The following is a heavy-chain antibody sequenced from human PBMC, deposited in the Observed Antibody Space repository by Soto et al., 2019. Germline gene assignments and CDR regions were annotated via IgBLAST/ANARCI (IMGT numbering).Heavy chain of an antibody. J-gene: IGHJ6*03. Sequence: QVQLQQWGAGLLKPSETLSLTCAVYGGSFSGYYWTWIRQSPGQGLEWIGEIDHSGSTNYNPSLKGRVTISVDTSKNQFSLKLSSVTAADTALYYCARGPAYSIAWYVNHYHMDVWGKGTTVTVSS. D-gene: IGHD1-26*01. V-gene: IGHV4-34*01. CDR3: ARGPAYSIAWYVNHYHMDV. CDR1: GGSFSGYY. CDR2: IDHSGST.